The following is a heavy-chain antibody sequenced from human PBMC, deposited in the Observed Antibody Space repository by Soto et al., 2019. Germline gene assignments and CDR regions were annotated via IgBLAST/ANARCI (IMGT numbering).Heavy chain of an antibody. CDR1: GDSISTVDYF. J-gene: IGHJ5*01. D-gene: IGHD2-15*01. V-gene: IGHV4-30-4*01. Sequence: PSETLSLTCSVSGDSISTVDYFWAWIRQPPGQALEYIGYIYKSATTYYNPSFESRVAISLDTSKSQFSLNVTSVTAEDTAVYFCARGRYCLTGRCFPNWFDSWGQGTLGTVSS. CDR3: ARGRYCLTGRCFPNWFDS. CDR2: IYKSATT.